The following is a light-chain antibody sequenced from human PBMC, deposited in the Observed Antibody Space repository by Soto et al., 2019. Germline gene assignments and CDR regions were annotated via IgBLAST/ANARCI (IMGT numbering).Light chain of an antibody. V-gene: IGKV1-5*03. CDR3: QQYNTYPLT. CDR2: KAS. Sequence: DIQMTQSPSTLSASMGDRVTITCRASQSISSWLAWYQQKPGKAPKVLIYKASSLESGVPSRFSGSGSVTEFTLTISSLQPDDFATYYCQQYNTYPLTFGKGTQVEIK. CDR1: QSISSW. J-gene: IGKJ1*01.